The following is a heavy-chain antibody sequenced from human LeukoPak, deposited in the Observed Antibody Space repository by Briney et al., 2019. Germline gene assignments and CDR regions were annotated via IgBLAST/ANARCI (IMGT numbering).Heavy chain of an antibody. CDR3: ARDQRAALLGY. J-gene: IGHJ4*02. D-gene: IGHD6-6*01. V-gene: IGHV4-59*01. CDR1: GGSISSYY. CDR2: IYYSGST. Sequence: PSETLSLTCTVSGGSISSYYWSWIRQPPGKGLEWIGYIYYSGSTNYNPSLKSRVTISVDTSKNQFSLKLSSVTAADTAVYYCARDQRAALLGYWGQGTLVTVSP.